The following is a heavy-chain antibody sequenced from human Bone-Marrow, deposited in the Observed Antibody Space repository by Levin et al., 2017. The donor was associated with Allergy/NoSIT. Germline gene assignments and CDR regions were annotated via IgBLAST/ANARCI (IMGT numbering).Heavy chain of an antibody. Sequence: GGSLRLSCAASGFTFNDYTMHWVRQAPQRGLEWVSLMSWDASTTYYADSVRGRFTISRDNSKNALYLQMNSLTTEDTALYYCAKALSPRIAVTGNIEYWGQGTLVTVSS. D-gene: IGHD6-19*01. CDR1: GFTFNDYT. V-gene: IGHV3-43*01. CDR3: AKALSPRIAVTGNIEY. CDR2: MSWDASTT. J-gene: IGHJ4*02.